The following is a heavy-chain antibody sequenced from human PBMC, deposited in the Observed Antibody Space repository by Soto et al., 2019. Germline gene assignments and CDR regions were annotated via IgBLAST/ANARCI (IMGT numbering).Heavy chain of an antibody. CDR3: ASQTYYYDSSGYGITYYYYYGMDV. CDR2: INSDGSST. D-gene: IGHD3-22*01. J-gene: IGHJ6*02. Sequence: GGSLRLSCAASGFTFSSYWMHWVRQAPGKGLVWVSRINSDGSSTSYADSVKGRFTISRDNAKNTLYLQMNSLRAEDTAVYYCASQTYYYDSSGYGITYYYYYGMDVWGQGTTVTVSS. V-gene: IGHV3-74*01. CDR1: GFTFSSYW.